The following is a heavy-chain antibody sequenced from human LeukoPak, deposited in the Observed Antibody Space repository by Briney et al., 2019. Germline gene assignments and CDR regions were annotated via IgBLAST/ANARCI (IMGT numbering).Heavy chain of an antibody. D-gene: IGHD3-10*01. V-gene: IGHV4-34*01. CDR3: AREGIKNWFDP. Sequence: SETMSLTCAVYGGSFSGYYWSWIRQPPGKGLEWNGEINHSGSTNYNPSLKSRVTISVDTSKNQFSLKLSSVTAADTAVYYCAREGIKNWFDPWGQGTLVTVSS. CDR2: INHSGST. CDR1: GGSFSGYY. J-gene: IGHJ5*02.